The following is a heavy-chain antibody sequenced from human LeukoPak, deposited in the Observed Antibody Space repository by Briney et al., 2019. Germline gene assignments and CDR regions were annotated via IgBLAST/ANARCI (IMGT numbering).Heavy chain of an antibody. CDR3: ARARGMIGSPGL. CDR2: MNPNSGNT. V-gene: IGHV1-8*01. CDR1: GYTFTSYD. D-gene: IGHD3-9*01. J-gene: IGHJ4*02. Sequence: ASVKVSCKASGYTFTSYDINWVRQATGQGLEWMGWMNPNSGNTGYAQKFQHRVTMTRNTSISTAYMELSSLKSEDTAVYYCARARGMIGSPGLWGQGTLVTVSS.